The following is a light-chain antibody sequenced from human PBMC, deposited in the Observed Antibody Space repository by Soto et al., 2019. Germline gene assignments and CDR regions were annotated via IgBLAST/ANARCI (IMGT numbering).Light chain of an antibody. J-gene: IGLJ2*01. CDR1: SSNIGNNY. CDR3: ATWDSSLSAGV. CDR2: DND. Sequence: QSALTQPPSVSAAPGQKVTISCSESSSNIGNNYVSWYQQLPGTAPKLLIYDNDKRPSGIPDRFSGSKSGTSATLGVTGLQTGDEADYYCATWDSSLSAGVFGGGTKVTVL. V-gene: IGLV1-51*01.